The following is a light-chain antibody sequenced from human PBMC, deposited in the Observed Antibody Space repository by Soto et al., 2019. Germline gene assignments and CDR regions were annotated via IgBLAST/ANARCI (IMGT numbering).Light chain of an antibody. CDR2: GAS. Sequence: EIVLTQSPGTLSLSPGERATLSCRASQSVSSSYLAWYQQKPGQAPRLLIYGASGRATGIPDRFSGSGSGTYFTLTISRLEPEAFAVYYCQQYGSSPPVTFGQGTRLEIK. V-gene: IGKV3-20*01. J-gene: IGKJ5*01. CDR1: QSVSSSY. CDR3: QQYGSSPPVT.